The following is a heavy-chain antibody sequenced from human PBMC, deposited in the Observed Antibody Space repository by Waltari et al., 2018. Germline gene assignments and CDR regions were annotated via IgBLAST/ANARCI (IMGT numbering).Heavy chain of an antibody. Sequence: QVQLVQSGAEVKKPGSSVKVSCKASGGTFSSYAISWVRQAPGQGLEWMGGIIPILGIANYAQNFQGRFTITADESTSTAYMELSSLRSEDTAVYYCARDSYTLAAGDWFDPWGQGTLVTVSS. CDR1: GGTFSSYA. D-gene: IGHD6-13*01. J-gene: IGHJ5*02. CDR2: IIPILGIA. CDR3: ARDSYTLAAGDWFDP. V-gene: IGHV1-69*04.